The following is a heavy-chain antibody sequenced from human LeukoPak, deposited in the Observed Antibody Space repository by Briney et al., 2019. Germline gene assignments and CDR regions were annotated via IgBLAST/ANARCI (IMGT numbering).Heavy chain of an antibody. D-gene: IGHD2-21*02. CDR3: VRDAADYSFDY. CDR2: ISGSGDGT. CDR1: GFTFNNYA. Sequence: GGSLRLSCVASGFTFNNYAMTWVRQAPGKGLEWVSSISGSGDGTYYADSVNGRFTISRDNAKNSLYLQMNSLRAEDTAVYYCVRDAADYSFDYWGQGTLVTVSS. V-gene: IGHV3-23*01. J-gene: IGHJ4*02.